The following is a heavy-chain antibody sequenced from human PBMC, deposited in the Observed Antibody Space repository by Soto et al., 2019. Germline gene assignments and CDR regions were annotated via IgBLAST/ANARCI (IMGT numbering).Heavy chain of an antibody. CDR3: VTIKQSEIVGRPGMDV. CDR1: GDIFSKYA. J-gene: IGHJ6*02. V-gene: IGHV1-69*13. Sequence: ASVKVSCKTSGDIFSKYAITWVRQAPGQGLEWMGGVIPLFRTTNYAQKFQGRLTITADDSTTTAFMELNYLRSEDTAVYYCVTIKQSEIVGRPGMDVWGQGTTATVSS. CDR2: VIPLFRTT. D-gene: IGHD6-6*01.